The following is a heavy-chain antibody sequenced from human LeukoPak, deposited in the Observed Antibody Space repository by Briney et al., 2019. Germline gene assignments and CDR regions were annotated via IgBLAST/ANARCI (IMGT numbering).Heavy chain of an antibody. Sequence: GGSLRLSCEGSGFTFSSYAMSWVRRAPGKALEWVSDISNSGGTTNYADAVKGRFTISRDNSRNTLYLQMDTLGAEDSALYYCTKAHTSGWLKDAFDMWGQGTAVTVSS. CDR3: TKAHTSGWLKDAFDM. D-gene: IGHD6-19*01. CDR2: ISNSGGTT. V-gene: IGHV3-23*01. J-gene: IGHJ3*02. CDR1: GFTFSSYA.